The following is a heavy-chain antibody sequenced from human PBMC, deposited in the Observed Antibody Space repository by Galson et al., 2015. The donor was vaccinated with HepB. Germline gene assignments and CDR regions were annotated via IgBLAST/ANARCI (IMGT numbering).Heavy chain of an antibody. CDR3: ARGTTVVTTSYYYYYYMDV. V-gene: IGHV1-2*02. D-gene: IGHD4-23*01. Sequence: SVKVSCKASGYTFTGYYMHWVRQAPGQGLEWMGWINPNSGGTNYAQKFQGRVTMTRDTSISTAYMELSRLRSDDTAVYYCARGTTVVTTSYYYYYYMDVWGKGTTVTVSS. J-gene: IGHJ6*03. CDR2: INPNSGGT. CDR1: GYTFTGYY.